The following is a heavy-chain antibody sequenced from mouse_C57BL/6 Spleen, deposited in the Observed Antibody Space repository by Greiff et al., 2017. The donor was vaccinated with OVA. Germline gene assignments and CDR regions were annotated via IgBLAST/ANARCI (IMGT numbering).Heavy chain of an antibody. Sequence: QVQLQQSGAELVKPGASVKVSCKASGYTFTSYWMHWVKQRPGQGLEWIGRIHPSDSDTNYNQKFKGKATLTVDKSSSTAYMQLSSLTSEDSAVYYCAIEGTYYYGSSYPLFAYWGQGTLVTVSA. V-gene: IGHV1-74*01. J-gene: IGHJ3*01. D-gene: IGHD1-1*01. CDR3: AIEGTYYYGSSYPLFAY. CDR1: GYTFTSYW. CDR2: IHPSDSDT.